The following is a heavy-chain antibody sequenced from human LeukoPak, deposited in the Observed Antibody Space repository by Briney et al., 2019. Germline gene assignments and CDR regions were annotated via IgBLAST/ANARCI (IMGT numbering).Heavy chain of an antibody. J-gene: IGHJ4*02. CDR1: GFTFSSYA. V-gene: IGHV3-23*01. CDR3: ARSNYYDSSGYYYDLDY. Sequence: GGSLRLSCAASGFTFSSYAMSWVRQAPGKGLEWVSAISGSGGSTDYADSVKGRFTISRDNSKNTLYLQMNSLRAEDTAIYYCARSNYYDSSGYYYDLDYWGQGTLVTVSS. D-gene: IGHD3-22*01. CDR2: ISGSGGST.